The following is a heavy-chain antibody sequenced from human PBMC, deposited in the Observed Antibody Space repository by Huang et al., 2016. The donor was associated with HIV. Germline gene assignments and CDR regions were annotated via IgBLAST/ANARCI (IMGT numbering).Heavy chain of an antibody. CDR2: INPGSGGT. CDR1: GYTFTGHY. V-gene: IGHV1-2*02. Sequence: QVHLVQSGAEVRKPGASVNVSCKASGYTFTGHYMPWGRQAPGKGLEWMGWINPGSGGTKYAQKFQGRVTMTQDTSTSTAYMELSRLRSDDTAVYYCAKSWGYSYGYFYFDYWGQGTLVTVSS. J-gene: IGHJ4*02. D-gene: IGHD5-18*01. CDR3: AKSWGYSYGYFYFDY.